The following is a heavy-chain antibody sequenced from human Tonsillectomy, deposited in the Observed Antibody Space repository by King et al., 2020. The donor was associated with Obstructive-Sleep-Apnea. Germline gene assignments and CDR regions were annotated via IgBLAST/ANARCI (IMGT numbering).Heavy chain of an antibody. CDR1: GFTFSGYA. CDR3: AKVPGRLSIAPAVDYYYGMDV. J-gene: IGHJ6*02. V-gene: IGHV3-30*04. Sequence: VQLVESGGGVVQPGRSLRLSCVASGFTFSGYAMDWVRQAPGKGLEWVAVISYDGNTKYYADSVKGRFTISRDNSKKTLYLQMNSLRADDTAVYFCAKVPGRLSIAPAVDYYYGMDVWGHGTTVSVSS. CDR2: ISYDGNTK. D-gene: IGHD6-13*01.